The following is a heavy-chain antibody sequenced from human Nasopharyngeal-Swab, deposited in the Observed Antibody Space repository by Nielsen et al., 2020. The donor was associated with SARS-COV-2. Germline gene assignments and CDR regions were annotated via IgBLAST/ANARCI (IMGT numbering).Heavy chain of an antibody. V-gene: IGHV3-21*01. D-gene: IGHD3-3*01. CDR2: ISSSSSYI. CDR3: ARGLMYYDFWSGPSSPYGMDV. CDR1: GFTFSSYS. J-gene: IGHJ6*02. Sequence: GESLKISCAASGFTFSSYSMNWVRQAPGKGLEWVSSISSSSSYIYYADSVKGRFTISRDNAKNSLYLQMNSLRDEDTAVYHCARGLMYYDFWSGPSSPYGMDVWGQGTTVTVSS.